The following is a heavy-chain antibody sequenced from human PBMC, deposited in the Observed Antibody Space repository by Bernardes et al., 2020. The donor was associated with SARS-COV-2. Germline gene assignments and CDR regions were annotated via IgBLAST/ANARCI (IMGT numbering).Heavy chain of an antibody. Sequence: GGSLRLSCAASGFTLRNYDMHWVRQATGQGLEWVSGIGIAGDTYYLGSVKGRFTISREHAKNSLYLQMNSLRDGDTAVYYCVRVETSLSAFDIWGQGTMVTVSS. CDR3: VRVETSLSAFDI. D-gene: IGHD1-1*01. CDR1: GFTLRNYD. CDR2: IGIAGDT. J-gene: IGHJ3*02. V-gene: IGHV3-13*01.